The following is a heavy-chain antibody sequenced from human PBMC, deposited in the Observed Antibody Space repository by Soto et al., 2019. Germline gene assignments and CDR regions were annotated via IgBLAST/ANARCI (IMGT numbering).Heavy chain of an antibody. CDR1: RYTFTAYC. CDR2: MNSNNGDT. V-gene: IGHV1-2*02. J-gene: IGHJ2*01. CDR3: ARESSHWNSDH. Sequence: SVKRACKAARYTFTAYCIHWVRRAPGQGLEWMGWMNSNNGDTFYAQKFQGRLTMTRDTSINTAYMELSRLSSAATAVYYCARESSHWNSDHRGR. D-gene: IGHD1-7*01.